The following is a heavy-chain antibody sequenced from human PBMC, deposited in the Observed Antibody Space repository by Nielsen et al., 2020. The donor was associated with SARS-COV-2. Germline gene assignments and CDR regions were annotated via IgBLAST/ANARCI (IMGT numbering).Heavy chain of an antibody. CDR2: IIPTLGAA. J-gene: IGHJ4*02. CDR3: ASDGNTDGWNVTVY. Sequence: SVKVSCKASGGAFSNFAITWVRQAPGQGLEWMGGIIPTLGAANSAQKFQGRVTIAADASTTTAYMELSSLRSEDTAIYYCASDGNTDGWNVTVYWGQGTVVTVSS. CDR1: GGAFSNFA. D-gene: IGHD1-1*01. V-gene: IGHV1-69*13.